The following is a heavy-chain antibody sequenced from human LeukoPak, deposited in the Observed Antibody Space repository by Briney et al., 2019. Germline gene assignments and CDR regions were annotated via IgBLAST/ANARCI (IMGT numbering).Heavy chain of an antibody. D-gene: IGHD3-16*01. CDR3: ARHSSRESFYDFDS. V-gene: IGHV1-69*02. Sequence: SAKVSCKASGGTSITHIINWVRQAPGQGLEWMGRIIPMLGIPNYAQKFQGRVTFTADRSTNTAYMALSSLRSEDTAVYYCARHSSRESFYDFDSWGQGALIIVSS. J-gene: IGHJ4*02. CDR1: GGTSITHI. CDR2: IIPMLGIP.